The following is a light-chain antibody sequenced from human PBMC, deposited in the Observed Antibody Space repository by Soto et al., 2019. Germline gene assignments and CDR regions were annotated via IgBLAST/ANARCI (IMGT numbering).Light chain of an antibody. CDR3: QPYNSFPLT. CDR2: TAS. V-gene: IGKV1-5*03. Sequence: DIQMTQSPSTLSASVGDRVTITCRASQSISSWLAWYQQKPGKAPKLLIYTASTLESGVPSRFSGSGSWTEFTLTISSLQPDDFAPYYCQPYNSFPLTFGGGTKVEIK. CDR1: QSISSW. J-gene: IGKJ4*01.